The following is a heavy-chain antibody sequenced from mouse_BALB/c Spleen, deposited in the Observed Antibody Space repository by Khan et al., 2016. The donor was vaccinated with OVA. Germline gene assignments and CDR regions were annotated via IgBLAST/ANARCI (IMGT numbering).Heavy chain of an antibody. CDR2: ISSGGDYP. Sequence: EVELVESGGDLVKPGGSLKLSCAASGFTFSRYSMSWVRQTPDKRLEWVASISSGGDYPYYPDSVKGRFTISRDNAKNTLYLQMSDLNSEDTAMYYCADHVTGSFAYWGQGTLVTVSA. CDR1: GFTFSRYS. V-gene: IGHV5-6*02. CDR3: ADHVTGSFAY. J-gene: IGHJ3*01. D-gene: IGHD4-1*01.